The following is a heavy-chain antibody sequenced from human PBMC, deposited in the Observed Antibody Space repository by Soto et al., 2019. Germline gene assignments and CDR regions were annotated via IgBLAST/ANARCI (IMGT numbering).Heavy chain of an antibody. Sequence: GGSLRLSCAASGFTFSSYEMNWVRQAPGKGLEWVSYISSSGSTIYYADSVKGRFTISRDNAKNSLYLQMNSLRAEDTAVYYCARDLLRGSLLRYYYGMDVWGQGTTVTVSS. V-gene: IGHV3-48*03. D-gene: IGHD1-26*01. CDR1: GFTFSSYE. J-gene: IGHJ6*02. CDR2: ISSSGSTI. CDR3: ARDLLRGSLLRYYYGMDV.